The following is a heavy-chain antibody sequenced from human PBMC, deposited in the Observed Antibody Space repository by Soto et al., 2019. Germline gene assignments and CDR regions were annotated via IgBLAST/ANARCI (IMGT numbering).Heavy chain of an antibody. V-gene: IGHV5-51*01. CDR2: IDPVDSDD. D-gene: IGHD3-22*01. J-gene: IGHJ5*01. CDR3: ARRALDHSGHYYPYNWFDS. Sequence: XESLKVSWQGSGNICTKHLIALVRQKPGKGLEWIGIIDPVDSDDRYSPSFEGQVTISVDKSNNTAFLRWDKLKTSDTATYFCARRALDHSGHYYPYNWFDSCGQRTQVTVSS. CDR1: GNICTKHL.